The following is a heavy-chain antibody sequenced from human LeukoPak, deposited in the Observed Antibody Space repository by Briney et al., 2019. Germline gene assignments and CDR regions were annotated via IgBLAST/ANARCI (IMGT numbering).Heavy chain of an antibody. V-gene: IGHV3-74*01. CDR1: GFTFSLYW. Sequence: QPGGSLRLSCAASGFTFSLYWMHWVRQAPGKGLVWVSRIEGGESSTNYADFVKGRFTISRDNSKNMLYLQMNSLRAEDTAVYHCAKDPTGYYYDSSGYLLPDYWGQGTLVTVSS. D-gene: IGHD3-22*01. CDR2: IEGGESST. CDR3: AKDPTGYYYDSSGYLLPDY. J-gene: IGHJ4*02.